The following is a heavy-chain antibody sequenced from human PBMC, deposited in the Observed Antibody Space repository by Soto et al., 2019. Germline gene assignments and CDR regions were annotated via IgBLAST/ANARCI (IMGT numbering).Heavy chain of an antibody. D-gene: IGHD3-3*01. V-gene: IGHV3-74*01. CDR2: IDSDGSST. CDR3: VREYYDVWSAYAQDDFDI. Sequence: KLVESGGGLVQSGGSLRLSCAVSGFTFSNYWMHWVRQAPGKGLVWVSRIDSDGSSTTYADSVKGRFTISRDNAKNTLYLQMNSLSAEDTAIYYWVREYYDVWSAYAQDDFDIWGQGTMVTVSS. CDR1: GFTFSNYW. J-gene: IGHJ3*02.